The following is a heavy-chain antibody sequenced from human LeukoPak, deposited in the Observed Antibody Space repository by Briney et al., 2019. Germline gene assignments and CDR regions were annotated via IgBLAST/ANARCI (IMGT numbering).Heavy chain of an antibody. V-gene: IGHV3-64*01. D-gene: IGHD6-19*01. Sequence: PGGSLRLSCAASGFTFSSYWMSWVRQAPGKGLEYVSAISSNGGSTYYANSVKGRFTISRDNSKNTLYLQMNSLRAEDTAVYYCANLAPQYSSGWYADYWGQGTLVTVSS. CDR3: ANLAPQYSSGWYADY. J-gene: IGHJ4*02. CDR1: GFTFSSYW. CDR2: ISSNGGST.